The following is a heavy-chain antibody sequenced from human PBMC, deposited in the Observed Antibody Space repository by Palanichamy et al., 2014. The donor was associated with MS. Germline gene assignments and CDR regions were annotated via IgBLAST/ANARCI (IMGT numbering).Heavy chain of an antibody. CDR3: VTGAGWLPDY. CDR2: THHNGET. D-gene: IGHD5-18*01. CDR1: SGSITEYW. J-gene: IGHJ4*01. V-gene: IGHV4-59*13. Sequence: QVQLQESGPGLVKPSETLSLTCSVSSGSITEYWCNWFRQPPGRGLEWIGHTHHNGETNYNPSLKSRVTISMDTSKNQFSLKVGSVTAADTAKYYCVTGAGWLPDYWGHGTLVIVSS.